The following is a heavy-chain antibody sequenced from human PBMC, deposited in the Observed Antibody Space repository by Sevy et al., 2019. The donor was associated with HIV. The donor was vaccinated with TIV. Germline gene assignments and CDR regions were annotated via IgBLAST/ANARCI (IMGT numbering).Heavy chain of an antibody. CDR3: ARAGTLYSGYTYGSIDF. D-gene: IGHD5-18*01. V-gene: IGHV1-2*02. CDR1: GYTFAGDY. Sequence: ASVKVSCKASGYTFAGDYMHWVRQTPGQGLEWMGWMTPKRGDTKCAQRFQGRVTMTRHTSISTAYMELSRLRSDDTAVYYCARAGTLYSGYTYGSIDFWGQGTLVTVSS. CDR2: MTPKRGDT. J-gene: IGHJ4*02.